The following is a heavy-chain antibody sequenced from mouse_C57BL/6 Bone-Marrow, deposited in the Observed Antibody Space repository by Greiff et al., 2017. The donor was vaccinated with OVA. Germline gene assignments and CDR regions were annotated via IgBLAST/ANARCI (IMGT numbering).Heavy chain of an antibody. CDR2: INPYNGDT. Sequence: EVKLVESGPELVKPGDSVKISCKASGYSFTGYFMNWVMQSHGKSLEWIGRINPYNGDTFYNQKFKGKATLTVDKSSSTAHMELRSLTSEDSAVYYCARDYSNYFDYWGQGTTLTVSS. CDR3: ARDYSNYFDY. CDR1: GYSFTGYF. D-gene: IGHD2-5*01. V-gene: IGHV1-20*01. J-gene: IGHJ2*01.